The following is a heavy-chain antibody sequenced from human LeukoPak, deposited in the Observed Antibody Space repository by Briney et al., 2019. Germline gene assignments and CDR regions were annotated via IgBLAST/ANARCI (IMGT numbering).Heavy chain of an antibody. Sequence: GGTLRLSCAASGFTFSSYGMSWVRQAPGKGLEWVSAISGSGGSTYYADSVKGRFTVSRDNSKNTVYLQMGSLREEDMAVYYCARTQQWLATGGWYWFDTWGQGTLVTVSS. J-gene: IGHJ5*02. V-gene: IGHV3-23*01. CDR3: ARTQQWLATGGWYWFDT. D-gene: IGHD6-19*01. CDR1: GFTFSSYG. CDR2: ISGSGGST.